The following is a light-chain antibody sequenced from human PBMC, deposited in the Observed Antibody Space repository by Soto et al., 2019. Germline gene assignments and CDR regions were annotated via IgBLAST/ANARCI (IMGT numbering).Light chain of an antibody. CDR1: NIGTKS. CDR3: QVWDRSGNHVV. V-gene: IGLV3-21*04. Sequence: SYELTQPPSVSVAPGKTAGITCGGNNIGTKSVHWYQQKPGQAPVLVIYFDSDRPSGIPARFSGSNSGNTATLTISRVEAGDEADYYCQVWDRSGNHVVFGGGTKLTVL. J-gene: IGLJ2*01. CDR2: FDS.